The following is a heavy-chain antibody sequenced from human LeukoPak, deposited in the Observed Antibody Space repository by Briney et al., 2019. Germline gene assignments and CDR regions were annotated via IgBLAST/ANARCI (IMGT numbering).Heavy chain of an antibody. V-gene: IGHV3-30*18. D-gene: IGHD3-3*01. CDR3: AKGPRGGFWSGFYFDY. J-gene: IGHJ4*02. CDR2: ISYDGSNK. Sequence: QPGRSLRLSCAASGFTFSSYGMHWVRQAPGKGLEWVAVISYDGSNKYYADSVKGRFTISRDNSKNTLYLQMNSLRAEDTALYYCAKGPRGGFWSGFYFDYWGQGTLVTVSS. CDR1: GFTFSSYG.